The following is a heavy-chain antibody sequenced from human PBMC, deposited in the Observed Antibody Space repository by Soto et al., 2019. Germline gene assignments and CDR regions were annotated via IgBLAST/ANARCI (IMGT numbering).Heavy chain of an antibody. J-gene: IGHJ5*02. CDR1: GFTFSDYY. D-gene: IGHD3-10*01. V-gene: IGHV3-11*01. CDR3: ARSGVWFGDPQAHFDP. CDR2: ISSSGSTI. Sequence: GGSLRLSCAASGFTFSDYYMSWIRQAPGKGLEWVSYISSSGSTIYYADSVKGRFTISRDNAKNSLYLQMNSLRAEDTAVYYCARSGVWFGDPQAHFDPWGQGTLVTVSS.